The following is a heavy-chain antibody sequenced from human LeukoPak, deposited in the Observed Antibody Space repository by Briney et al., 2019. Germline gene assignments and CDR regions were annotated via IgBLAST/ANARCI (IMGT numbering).Heavy chain of an antibody. J-gene: IGHJ4*02. CDR1: GFTFSSYS. CDR3: ARDLRHPVGGTSY. CDR2: ISPSSNYI. D-gene: IGHD4-23*01. V-gene: IGHV3-21*01. Sequence: PGGSLRLSCAASGFTFSSYSMNWVRQAPGKGLEWVSSISPSSNYIYYADSVKGRFTISSDNAKTSLYLQINSPRAEHTAVYYCARDLRHPVGGTSYWGQGTLVTVSS.